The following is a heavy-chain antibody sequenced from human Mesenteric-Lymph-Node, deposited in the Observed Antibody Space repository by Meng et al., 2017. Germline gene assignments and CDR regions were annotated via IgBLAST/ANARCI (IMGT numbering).Heavy chain of an antibody. CDR1: GFTFSSYA. CDR2: ISYDGSNK. CDR3: FAWFGKSGQDYFDY. D-gene: IGHD3-10*01. V-gene: IGHV3-30*04. Sequence: GESLKISCAASGFTFSSYAMHWVRQAPGKGLEWVAVISYDGSNKYYEDSVKGRFTISRDNSKNTLYLQMNNLRAEDKAVYYCFAWFGKSGQDYFDYWGQGTLVTVSS. J-gene: IGHJ4*02.